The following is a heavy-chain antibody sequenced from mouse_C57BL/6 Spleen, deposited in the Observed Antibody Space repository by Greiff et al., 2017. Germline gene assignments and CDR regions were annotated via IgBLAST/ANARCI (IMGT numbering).Heavy chain of an antibody. J-gene: IGHJ4*01. CDR1: GYAFSSSW. Sequence: QVQLQQSGPELVKPGASVKISCKASGYAFSSSWMNWVKQRPGKGLEWIGRIYPGDGDTNYNGKFKGKATLSADKSSSTAYMQLSSLTSEDSAVYFCASYYSNYGYYAMDYWGQGTSVTVSS. V-gene: IGHV1-82*01. D-gene: IGHD2-5*01. CDR2: IYPGDGDT. CDR3: ASYYSNYGYYAMDY.